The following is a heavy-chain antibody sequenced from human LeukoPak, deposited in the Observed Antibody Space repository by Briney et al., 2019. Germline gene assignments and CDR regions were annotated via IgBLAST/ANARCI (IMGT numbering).Heavy chain of an antibody. V-gene: IGHV3-66*01. Sequence: GGSLRLSCAASGFSVSNKHMYWVRQAPGKGLELVSVIYSGGSTYYADSVKGRFTISRDNSKNTLYLQMNSLRAEDTAVYHCAKGTLRYCTSGRCYPLDYWGQGTLVTVSS. CDR3: AKGTLRYCTSGRCYPLDY. CDR2: IYSGGST. CDR1: GFSVSNKH. J-gene: IGHJ4*02. D-gene: IGHD2-15*01.